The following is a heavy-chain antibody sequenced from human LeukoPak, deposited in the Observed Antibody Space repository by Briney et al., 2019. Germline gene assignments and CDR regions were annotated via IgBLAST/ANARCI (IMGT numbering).Heavy chain of an antibody. D-gene: IGHD6-13*01. CDR3: TRHIAAAGTGWFDP. Sequence: GSLRLSCTASGFTFGDYAMSWVRQAPGKGVEWVGFIRSKAYGGTTEYAASVKGRFTISRDDSKSIAYLQMNSLKTEDTAVYYCTRHIAAAGTGWFDPWGQGTLVTVSS. V-gene: IGHV3-49*04. CDR2: IRSKAYGGTT. J-gene: IGHJ5*02. CDR1: GFTFGDYA.